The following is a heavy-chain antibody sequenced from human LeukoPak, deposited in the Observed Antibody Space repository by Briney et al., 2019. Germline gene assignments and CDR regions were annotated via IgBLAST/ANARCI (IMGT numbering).Heavy chain of an antibody. CDR1: GFTFSTYW. CDR3: ARDISPAHF. V-gene: IGHV3-74*01. Sequence: GGSLRLSCTASGFTFSTYWMHWVRQAPGKGLVWVSRVNGDGSSKVYADSGRGRFTISRDNAKNTLYLQMNILRAEDTAVYYCARDISPAHFWGQRTLVTVSS. J-gene: IGHJ4*02. D-gene: IGHD2/OR15-2a*01. CDR2: VNGDGSSK.